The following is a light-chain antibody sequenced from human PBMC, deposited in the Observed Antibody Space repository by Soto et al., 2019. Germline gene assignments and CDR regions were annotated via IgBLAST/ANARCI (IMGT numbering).Light chain of an antibody. V-gene: IGLV2-8*01. CDR2: EVT. CDR3: SSFASSNTGV. Sequence: QSVLTQPPSASGSPGQSVTISCTGTSSDVGAYNYVSWHQQHAGKAPKLVIYEVTKRPSGVPDRFSGSKSANTASLTVSGLQAEDEADYYCSSFASSNTGVFGGGTKLTVL. CDR1: SSDVGAYNY. J-gene: IGLJ3*02.